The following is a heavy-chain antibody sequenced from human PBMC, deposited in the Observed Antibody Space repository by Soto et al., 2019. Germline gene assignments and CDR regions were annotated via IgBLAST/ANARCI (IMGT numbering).Heavy chain of an antibody. J-gene: IGHJ6*02. CDR2: ISGSTSYT. V-gene: IGHV3-11*06. CDR1: GFSFSDYY. D-gene: IGHD6-13*01. CDR3: ARDRAATGARYYYYGVDV. Sequence: GGSLRLSCAASGFSFSDYYMSWIRQAPGQGLEWVSYISGSTSYTNYADSVKGRFTISRDNARNSLYLQMNSLRAEDTAVYYCARDRAATGARYYYYGVDVWGQGTTVTVSS.